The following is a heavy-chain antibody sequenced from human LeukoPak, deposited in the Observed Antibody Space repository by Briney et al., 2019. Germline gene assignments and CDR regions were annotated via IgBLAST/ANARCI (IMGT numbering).Heavy chain of an antibody. V-gene: IGHV3-30-3*01. CDR2: ISYDGSNK. Sequence: PGGSLRLSCAASGFTFSSYAMHWVRQAPGKGLEWVAVISYDGSNKYYADSVKGRFTISRDNSKNTLYLQMNSLRAEDTAVYYCARASEGYDTYAGYGMDVWGQGTTVTVSS. CDR3: ARASEGYDTYAGYGMDV. D-gene: IGHD3-9*01. J-gene: IGHJ6*02. CDR1: GFTFSSYA.